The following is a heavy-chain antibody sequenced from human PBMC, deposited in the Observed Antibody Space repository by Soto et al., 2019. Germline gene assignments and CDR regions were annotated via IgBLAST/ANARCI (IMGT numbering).Heavy chain of an antibody. Sequence: QVQLVQSGAEVKKPGSSVKVSCKAPGGTLSSYAINWVRQAPGQGLEWMGGIIPIFGSANYAPKFQGRVTSAADESTSTAYMEVSSLRSEDTAVYYCAGTREIPDYPGMDVWGQGTTVTVSS. J-gene: IGHJ6*02. CDR1: GGTLSSYA. CDR3: AGTREIPDYPGMDV. V-gene: IGHV1-69*01. D-gene: IGHD4-17*01. CDR2: IIPIFGSA.